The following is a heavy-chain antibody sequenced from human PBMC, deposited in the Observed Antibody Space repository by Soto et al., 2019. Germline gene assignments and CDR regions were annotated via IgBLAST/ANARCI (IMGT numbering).Heavy chain of an antibody. CDR1: GFTFSGSA. V-gene: IGHV3-73*01. CDR3: TRWSVGATIDS. CDR2: IRSKANSYAA. J-gene: IGHJ4*02. Sequence: EVQLVESGGGLVQPGGSLKLSCAASGFTFSGSAMHWVRQASGKGLEWVGRIRSKANSYAAAYAASVKGRFTISRDDSKNTAYLQMNSLKTEDTAVYYCTRWSVGATIDSWGQGTLVTVSS. D-gene: IGHD1-26*01.